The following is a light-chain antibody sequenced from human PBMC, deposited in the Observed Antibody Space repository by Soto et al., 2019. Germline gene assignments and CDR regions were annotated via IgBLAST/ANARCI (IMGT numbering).Light chain of an antibody. CDR3: QQRRDWPLT. V-gene: IGKV3-11*01. J-gene: IGKJ4*01. CDR2: DAS. Sequence: EIVLTQSPATLSLSPGERATLSCRASQSVSSYLAWYQQKPGPAPRLLISDASNRATGIPARFSGSGSGTDFTLTVSSLEPEDFAVYYCQQRRDWPLTFGGGTKVEI. CDR1: QSVSSY.